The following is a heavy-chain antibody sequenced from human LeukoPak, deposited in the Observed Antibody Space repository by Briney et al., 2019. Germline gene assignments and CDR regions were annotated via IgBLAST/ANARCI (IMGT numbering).Heavy chain of an antibody. Sequence: KTSETLSLTCTVSGGSISSYYWSWIRQPPGKGLEWIGYIYYSGSTNYNPSLKSRVTISVDTSKNQFSLKLSSVTAADTAVYYCATGPYYYDSSGLAEYFQHWGQGTLVTVSS. V-gene: IGHV4-59*01. CDR2: IYYSGST. D-gene: IGHD3-22*01. CDR3: ATGPYYYDSSGLAEYFQH. CDR1: GGSISSYY. J-gene: IGHJ1*01.